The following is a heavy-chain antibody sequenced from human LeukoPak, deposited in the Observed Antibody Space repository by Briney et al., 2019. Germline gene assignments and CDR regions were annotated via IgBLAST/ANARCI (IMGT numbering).Heavy chain of an antibody. J-gene: IGHJ6*03. Sequence: SETLSLTCTVSGGSISSYYWSWIRQPPGKGLEWIGYIYYSGSTNYNPSLKSRVTISVDTSKNQFSLKLSSVTAADTAVYYCARDYYGSGRSDYCYMDVWGKGTTVTVSS. D-gene: IGHD3-10*01. CDR1: GGSISSYY. CDR3: ARDYYGSGRSDYCYMDV. CDR2: IYYSGST. V-gene: IGHV4-59*01.